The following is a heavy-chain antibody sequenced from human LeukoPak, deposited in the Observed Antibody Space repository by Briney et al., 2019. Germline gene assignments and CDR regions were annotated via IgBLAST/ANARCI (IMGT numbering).Heavy chain of an antibody. Sequence: ASVKVSCKASGGTFSSYAISWVRQAPGQGLEWMGRIIPILGIANYAQEFQGRVTITADKSTSTAYMELSSLRSEDTAVYYCASSRDIVVVVAANDAFDIWGQGTMVTVSS. CDR2: IIPILGIA. CDR3: ASSRDIVVVVAANDAFDI. D-gene: IGHD2-15*01. CDR1: GGTFSSYA. V-gene: IGHV1-69*04. J-gene: IGHJ3*02.